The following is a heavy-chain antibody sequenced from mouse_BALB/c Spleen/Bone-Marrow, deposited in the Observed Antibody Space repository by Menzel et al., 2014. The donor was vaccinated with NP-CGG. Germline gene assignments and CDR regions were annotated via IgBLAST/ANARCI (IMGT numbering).Heavy chain of an antibody. CDR2: ISSGSSPV. V-gene: IGHV5-17*02. Sequence: EVKLVESGGGLVQPGGSRKLSCAASGFTFSSFGMHWVRQAPEKGLEWVAYISSGSSPVFCADTVKGRFTIFRDNPKNTLFLQMTSLRSEDAAMYYCTRGGNWEDFDYWGQGTPLTGSS. CDR1: GFTFSSFG. J-gene: IGHJ2*01. D-gene: IGHD4-1*01. CDR3: TRGGNWEDFDY.